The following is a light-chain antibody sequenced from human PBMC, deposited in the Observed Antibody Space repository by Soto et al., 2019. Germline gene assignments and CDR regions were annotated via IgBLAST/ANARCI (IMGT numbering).Light chain of an antibody. J-gene: IGKJ3*01. CDR3: QQYGTSPFT. CDR2: GAS. Sequence: EIVMTQSPATLSVSPGETATLSCRASQSVSSSLAWYQQTPGRAPRLLIYGASTRATGIPTRFSGSGSGTEFTLTISSLQSEDFAVYYCQQYGTSPFTFGPGTRVDLK. CDR1: QSVSSS. V-gene: IGKV3-15*01.